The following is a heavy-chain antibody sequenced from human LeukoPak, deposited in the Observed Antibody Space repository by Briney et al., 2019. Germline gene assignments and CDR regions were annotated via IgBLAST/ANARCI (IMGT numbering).Heavy chain of an antibody. Sequence: PGGSLRLSCAASGFTFSDYYMTWIRQAPGQGLEWICYVSGSDENKYYAGSVRGRFAISRDNAEKSLFLQMSNVRAEDTAVYYCARAGLGGHYIDYWGQGTLVTVSS. D-gene: IGHD2-15*01. J-gene: IGHJ4*02. V-gene: IGHV3-11*01. CDR1: GFTFSDYY. CDR3: ARAGLGGHYIDY. CDR2: VSGSDENK.